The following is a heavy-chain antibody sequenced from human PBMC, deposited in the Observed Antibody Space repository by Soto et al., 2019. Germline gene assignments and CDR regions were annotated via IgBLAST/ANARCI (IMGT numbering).Heavy chain of an antibody. CDR3: AHLNGAYYDFWSCRSSPQCVAGFDY. D-gene: IGHD3-3*01. V-gene: IGHV3-30*03. CDR1: GFTFSSYG. J-gene: IGHJ4*02. Sequence: GGSLRLSCAASGFTFSSYGMHWVRQAPGKGLEWVAVISYDGSNKYYADSVKGRFTISRDNSKNTLYLQMNSLRAEDTAVYYCAHLNGAYYDFWSCRSSPQCVAGFDYWGQGTLVTVSS. CDR2: ISYDGSNK.